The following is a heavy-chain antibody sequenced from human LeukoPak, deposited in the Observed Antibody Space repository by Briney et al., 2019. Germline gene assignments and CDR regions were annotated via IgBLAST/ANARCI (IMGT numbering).Heavy chain of an antibody. J-gene: IGHJ5*02. D-gene: IGHD4-23*01. Sequence: GASVKVSCKASGYTFTGYYMHWVRQAPGQGLEWMGWINPNSGDTVYAQNFQGRVTLTRDTSISTTYMELNRLTSDDTAIYYCARNDYGGQEVVSQFYPWGQGTLVTVSS. CDR3: ARNDYGGQEVVSQFYP. CDR1: GYTFTGYY. V-gene: IGHV1-2*02. CDR2: INPNSGDT.